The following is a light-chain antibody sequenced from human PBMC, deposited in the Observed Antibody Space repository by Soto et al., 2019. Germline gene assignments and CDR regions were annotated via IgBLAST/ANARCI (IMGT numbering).Light chain of an antibody. CDR1: KSVSSY. CDR2: GAS. CDR3: HQYGSTPPT. V-gene: IGKV3-20*01. Sequence: EIVLTQSPRTLSLSPVQRATLSCRASKSVSSYLAWYQQKPGQAPRLLIYGASSRATGIPDTFSGSGSGTTVTLTIIRLEPEDFAVSYCHQYGSTPPTFGQGTKVDIK. J-gene: IGKJ1*01.